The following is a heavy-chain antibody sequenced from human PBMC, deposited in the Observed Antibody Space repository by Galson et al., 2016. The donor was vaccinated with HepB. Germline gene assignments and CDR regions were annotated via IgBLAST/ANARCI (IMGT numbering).Heavy chain of an antibody. Sequence: LRLSCAASGFSFSSFGMHWVRQAPGKGLEWVAIIWYDGSNKYYADSVKGRFTISRHNSKNTLYLQMNSLRVEDTAVYYCARSKASGWYGPFGYWGQGTLVTVSS. CDR2: IWYDGSNK. J-gene: IGHJ4*02. CDR3: ARSKASGWYGPFGY. D-gene: IGHD6-19*01. V-gene: IGHV3-33*01. CDR1: GFSFSSFG.